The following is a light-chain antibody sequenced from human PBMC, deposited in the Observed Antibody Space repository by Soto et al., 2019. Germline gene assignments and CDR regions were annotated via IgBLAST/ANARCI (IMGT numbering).Light chain of an antibody. J-gene: IGKJ4*01. CDR3: KQSYSTPLT. Sequence: DIQMTQSPSSLSASVGDRVTITCRASQSISSYLNWYQQKPGKAPKLLIYAASSLQSGVPSRFSGSGSGTDFTLTISSLQPEDFATYYCKQSYSTPLTFGGGTKVDSK. V-gene: IGKV1-39*01. CDR1: QSISSY. CDR2: AAS.